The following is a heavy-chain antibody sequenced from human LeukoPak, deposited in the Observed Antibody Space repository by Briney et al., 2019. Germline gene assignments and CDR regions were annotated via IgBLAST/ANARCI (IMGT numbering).Heavy chain of an antibody. V-gene: IGHV4-39*07. CDR2: IYYSGST. CDR1: GGSISSSSYY. J-gene: IGHJ5*02. CDR3: AREPGYCSSTSCYAARWFDP. Sequence: PSETLSLTCTVSGGSISSSSYYWGWIRQPPGKGLEWIGSIYYSGSTNYNPSLKSRVTISVDTSKNQFSLKLSSVTAADTAVYYCAREPGYCSSTSCYAARWFDPWGQGTLVTVSS. D-gene: IGHD2-2*03.